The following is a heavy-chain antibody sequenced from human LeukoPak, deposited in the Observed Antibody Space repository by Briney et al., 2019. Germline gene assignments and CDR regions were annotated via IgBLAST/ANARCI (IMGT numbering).Heavy chain of an antibody. V-gene: IGHV3-7*01. CDR1: GFTFSSYS. D-gene: IGHD7-27*01. J-gene: IGHJ4*02. CDR2: IKQDGSDK. Sequence: PGGSLRLSCAASGFTFSSYSMNWVRQAPGKGPEWVANIKQDGSDKYYVDSAKDRFTISRDNAKNSVYLHMNSLRVEDTAVYFCAASTGAYRAFDFWGQGVVVIVSS. CDR3: AASTGAYRAFDF.